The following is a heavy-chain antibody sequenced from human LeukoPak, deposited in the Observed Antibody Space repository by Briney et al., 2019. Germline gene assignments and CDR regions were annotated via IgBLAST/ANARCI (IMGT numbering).Heavy chain of an antibody. CDR3: ARASSTVVTPFDY. D-gene: IGHD4-23*01. CDR2: INPSGGST. V-gene: IGHV1-46*01. CDR1: GYTFTSYY. Sequence: ASVKVSCKASGYTFTSYYMHWVRQAPGQGLEWMGIINPSGGSTSYAQKFQGRVTMTRDTSASTAYMELSSLRSEDMAVYYCARASSTVVTPFDYWGQGTLVTVSS. J-gene: IGHJ4*02.